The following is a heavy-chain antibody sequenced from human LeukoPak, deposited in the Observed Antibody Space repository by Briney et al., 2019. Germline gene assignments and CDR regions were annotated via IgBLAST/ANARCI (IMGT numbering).Heavy chain of an antibody. Sequence: VASVKVSCKASGYTFTSYGISWVRQAPGQGLEWMGWISAYNGNTNYAQKLQGRVTMTTDTSTSTAYMELRSLRSDDTAVYYCARDRRGSSGWYLGYWGQGTLVTVSS. CDR3: ARDRRGSSGWYLGY. D-gene: IGHD6-19*01. V-gene: IGHV1-18*01. J-gene: IGHJ4*02. CDR2: ISAYNGNT. CDR1: GYTFTSYG.